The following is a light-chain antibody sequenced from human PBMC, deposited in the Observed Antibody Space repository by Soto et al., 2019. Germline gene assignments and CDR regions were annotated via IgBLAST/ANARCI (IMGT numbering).Light chain of an antibody. CDR2: DAY. CDR1: QSFRGL. J-gene: IGKJ5*01. Sequence: EVVLTQSPVTLSLPPGYRAXXSFRASQSFRGLLAWYQQKPGQAPRXXIYDAYNRATGIPPRFSGSGAGTDFTLTISGLEPEDFAVYYCQQRSNWLLTFGQGTRLEIK. CDR3: QQRSNWLLT. V-gene: IGKV3-11*01.